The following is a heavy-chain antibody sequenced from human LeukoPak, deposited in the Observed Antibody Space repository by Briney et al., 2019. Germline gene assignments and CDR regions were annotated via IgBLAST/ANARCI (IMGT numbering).Heavy chain of an antibody. Sequence: SETLSLTCTVSGGSISSYYWSWIRQPPGKGLEWIGYIYYSGSTNYNPSLKSRVTISVDTSKNQFSLKLSSVTAADTAVYYCARSAGGSLDWFDPWGQGTLVTVSS. V-gene: IGHV4-59*01. D-gene: IGHD3-10*01. CDR1: GGSISSYY. J-gene: IGHJ5*02. CDR2: IYYSGST. CDR3: ARSAGGSLDWFDP.